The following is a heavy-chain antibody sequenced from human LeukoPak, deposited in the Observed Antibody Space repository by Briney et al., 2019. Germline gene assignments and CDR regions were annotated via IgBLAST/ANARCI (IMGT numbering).Heavy chain of an antibody. J-gene: IGHJ4*02. D-gene: IGHD2-15*01. CDR2: IYYSGST. CDR1: GGSISSYY. CDR3: ARDGGYCSGGSCYLYFDY. V-gene: IGHV4-59*01. Sequence: SETLSLTCTVSGGSISSYYWSWIRQPPGKGLEWIGYIYYSGSTNYNPSLKSRVTISVDTSKNQFSPKLSSVTAADTAVYYCARDGGYCSGGSCYLYFDYWGQGTLVTVSS.